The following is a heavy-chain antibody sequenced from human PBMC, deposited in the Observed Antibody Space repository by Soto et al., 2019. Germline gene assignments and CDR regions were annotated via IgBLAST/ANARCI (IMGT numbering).Heavy chain of an antibody. Sequence: QVQLVESGGGVVQPGRSLRLSCAASGFTFTTYAMHWVRQAPGKGLEWVALISYDGSKKYYADSVKGRFTISRDNSKNTLYLQMNSLRAEDTAVYYCAKGGCTGGYYGGGYFDYWGQGTLVTVSS. CDR3: AKGGCTGGYYGGGYFDY. CDR1: GFTFTTYA. V-gene: IGHV3-30*18. CDR2: ISYDGSKK. D-gene: IGHD1-26*01. J-gene: IGHJ4*02.